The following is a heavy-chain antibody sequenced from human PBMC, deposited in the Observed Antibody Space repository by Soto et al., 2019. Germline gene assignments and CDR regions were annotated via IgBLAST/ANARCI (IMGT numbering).Heavy chain of an antibody. CDR3: ARDHSGYDWRPYGMDV. Sequence: SETLSLTCTVSGGSISSGGYYWIWIRQHPGKGLEWIGYIYYSGSTYYNPSLKSRVTISVDTSKNQFSLKLSSVTAAGTAVYYCARDHSGYDWRPYGMDVWGQGTTVTVSS. J-gene: IGHJ6*02. D-gene: IGHD5-12*01. CDR2: IYYSGST. CDR1: GGSISSGGYY. V-gene: IGHV4-31*03.